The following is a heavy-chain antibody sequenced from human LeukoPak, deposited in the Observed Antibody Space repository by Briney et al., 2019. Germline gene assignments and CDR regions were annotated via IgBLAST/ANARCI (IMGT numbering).Heavy chain of an antibody. J-gene: IGHJ4*02. CDR1: GGTSSSYA. V-gene: IGHV1-69*04. CDR2: IIPILGIA. D-gene: IGHD4-17*01. Sequence: SVKVSCKASGGTSSSYAISWVRQAPGQGLEWMGRIIPILGIANYAQKFQGRVTITADKSTSTAYMELSSLRSEDTAVYYCASSVPKDYGDFPYYFDYWGQGTLVTVSS. CDR3: ASSVPKDYGDFPYYFDY.